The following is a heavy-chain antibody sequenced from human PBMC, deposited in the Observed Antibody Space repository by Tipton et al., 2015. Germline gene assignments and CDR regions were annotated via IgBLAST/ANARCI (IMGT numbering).Heavy chain of an antibody. Sequence: LRLSCDVSGYSISSGYYWGWIRQSPGKGLEWIGYIYYSGTTEYNPSLNGRVTIAVDTSKNQFSLNLRSVTAADTAIYYCTRASFMREADFDYWGQGTLVTVSS. J-gene: IGHJ4*02. D-gene: IGHD3-16*01. CDR1: GYSISSGYY. CDR3: TRASFMREADFDY. CDR2: IYYSGTT. V-gene: IGHV4-61*01.